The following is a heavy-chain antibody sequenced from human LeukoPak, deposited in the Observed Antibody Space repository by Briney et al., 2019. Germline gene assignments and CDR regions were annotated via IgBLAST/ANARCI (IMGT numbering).Heavy chain of an antibody. CDR2: ISHDGSNK. CDR1: GFTFGSYG. V-gene: IGHV3-30*18. J-gene: IGHJ4*02. Sequence: PGGSLRLSCAASGFTFGSYGIHWVRQAPGKGQEWVAVISHDGSNKYYADSVKGRFTISRDNSKNTLYLQMNSLRAEDTAVYYCAKVNYYDSSGYLDYWGQGTLVTVSS. D-gene: IGHD3-22*01. CDR3: AKVNYYDSSGYLDY.